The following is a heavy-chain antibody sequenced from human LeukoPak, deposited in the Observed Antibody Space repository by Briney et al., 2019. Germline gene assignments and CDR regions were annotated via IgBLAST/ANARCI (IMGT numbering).Heavy chain of an antibody. V-gene: IGHV3-7*01. Sequence: GGSLRLSCAASGFTFSSYSMNWVRQAPGKGLEWVANIKQDGSEKYYVDSVKGRFTISRDNAKNSLYLQMNSLRAEDTAVYYCAREGILGAYDYWGQGTLVTVSS. CDR2: IKQDGSEK. J-gene: IGHJ4*02. CDR3: AREGILGAYDY. CDR1: GFTFSSYS. D-gene: IGHD1-26*01.